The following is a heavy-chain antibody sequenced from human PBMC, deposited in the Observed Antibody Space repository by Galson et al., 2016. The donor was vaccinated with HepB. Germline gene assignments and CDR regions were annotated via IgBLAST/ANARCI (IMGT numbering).Heavy chain of an antibody. V-gene: IGHV1-8*01. CDR3: PKIGGKAWADYSYGLDV. D-gene: IGHD3-16*01. J-gene: IGHJ6*02. CDR2: MNPKNGDT. Sequence: SVKVSCKASGYDFSSFDINWVRQATGQGLEWMGWMNPKNGDTGYVQKFKGRVAMTRDTSTATAFMELTGLTSEDTAVYYCPKIGGKAWADYSYGLDVWGPGTSVTVSS. CDR1: GYDFSSFD.